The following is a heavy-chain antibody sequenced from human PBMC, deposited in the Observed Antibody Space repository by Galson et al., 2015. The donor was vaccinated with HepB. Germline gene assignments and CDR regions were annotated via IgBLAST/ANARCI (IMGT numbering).Heavy chain of an antibody. CDR3: ARDHVVEWLDYYYYYGMDV. CDR1: GGSVSSGSYY. CDR2: IYYSGST. D-gene: IGHD3-3*01. V-gene: IGHV4-61*01. Sequence: ETLSLTCTVSGGSVSSGSYYWSWIRQPPGKGLEWIGYIYYSGSTNYNPSLKSRVTTSVDTSKNQFSLKLSSVTAADTAVYYCARDHVVEWLDYYYYYGMDVWGQGTTVTVSS. J-gene: IGHJ6*02.